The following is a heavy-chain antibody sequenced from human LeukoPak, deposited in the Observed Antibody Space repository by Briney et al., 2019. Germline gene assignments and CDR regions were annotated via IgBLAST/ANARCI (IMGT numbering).Heavy chain of an antibody. CDR1: GGSISRYY. Sequence: ETLSLTCTVSGGSISRYYWSWIRQRPGKGLEWIGYIYYSGSTNYNPSLKSRLTISIDTSKNQFSLRLSSVTAADTAVYYCASFEGYDFLTGYAYYFDHWGQGTLVTVSS. D-gene: IGHD3-9*01. V-gene: IGHV4-59*01. J-gene: IGHJ4*02. CDR2: IYYSGST. CDR3: ASFEGYDFLTGYAYYFDH.